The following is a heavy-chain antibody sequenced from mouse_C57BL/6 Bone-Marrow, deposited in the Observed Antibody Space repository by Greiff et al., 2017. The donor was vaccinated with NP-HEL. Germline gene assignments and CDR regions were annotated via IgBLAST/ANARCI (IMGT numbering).Heavy chain of an antibody. D-gene: IGHD1-1*01. V-gene: IGHV1-64*01. CDR3: ARRLLRSFAY. CDR2: IHPNSCST. J-gene: IGHJ3*01. Sequence: QVQLQQPGAELVKPGASVKLSCKASGYTFTSYWMHWVKQRPGQGLEWIGMIHPNSCSTNYNEKFKSKATLTVDKSSSTAYMQLSSLTSEDSAVYYCARRLLRSFAYWGQGTLVTVSA. CDR1: GYTFTSYW.